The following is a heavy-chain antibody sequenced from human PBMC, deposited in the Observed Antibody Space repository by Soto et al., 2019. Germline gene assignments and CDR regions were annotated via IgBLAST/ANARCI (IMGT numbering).Heavy chain of an antibody. CDR3: AKDLQTARYYYYYYGMDV. V-gene: IGHV3-30*18. D-gene: IGHD5-18*01. Sequence: QVQLVESGGGVVQPGRSLRLSCAASGFTFSSYGMHWVRQAPGKGLEWVAVISYDGSNKYYADSVKRRFTISRDNSKNTLYLQMNSLRAEDTAVYYCAKDLQTARYYYYYYGMDVWGQGTTVTVSS. CDR2: ISYDGSNK. CDR1: GFTFSSYG. J-gene: IGHJ6*02.